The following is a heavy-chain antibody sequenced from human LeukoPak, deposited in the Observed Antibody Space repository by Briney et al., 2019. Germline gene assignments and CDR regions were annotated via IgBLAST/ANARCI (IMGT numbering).Heavy chain of an antibody. V-gene: IGHV4-61*02. CDR3: ARAPNYDFWSGGGYFFDS. CDR1: GGSINSGSDY. CDR2: IYTCGST. D-gene: IGHD3-3*01. J-gene: IGHJ4*02. Sequence: PSEPLSLTCTVSGGSINSGSDYGTWIRQPAGRGLEWIGRIYTCGSTNYNPSLKSRVTISTDTSKNQFSLKLSSVTAADTAVYYCARAPNYDFWSGGGYFFDSWGQGTLVTVSS.